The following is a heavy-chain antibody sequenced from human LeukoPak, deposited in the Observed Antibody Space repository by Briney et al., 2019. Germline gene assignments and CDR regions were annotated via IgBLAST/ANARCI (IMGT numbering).Heavy chain of an antibody. CDR1: GFTFSTYW. Sequence: GGSLRLSCAASGFTFSTYWMSWVRQAPGKGLEWVSSISSSSSYIYYADSVKGRFTISRDSAKNSLYLQMNSLRAEDTAVYYCARDPRDFWSGYYVHFDYWGQGTLVTVSS. V-gene: IGHV3-21*01. CDR2: ISSSSSYI. CDR3: ARDPRDFWSGYYVHFDY. J-gene: IGHJ4*02. D-gene: IGHD3-3*01.